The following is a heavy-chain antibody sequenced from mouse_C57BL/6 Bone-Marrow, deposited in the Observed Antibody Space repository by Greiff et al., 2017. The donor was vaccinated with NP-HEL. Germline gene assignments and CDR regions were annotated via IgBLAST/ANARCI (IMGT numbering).Heavy chain of an antibody. Sequence: VQLQQPGAELVRPGSSVKLSCKASGYTFTSYWMHWVKQRPIQGLEWIGNIDPSDSETHYNQKFKDKATLTVDKSSSTAYMQLSSLTSEDSAVYYCARMGDYDPYYFDYWGQGTTLTVSS. D-gene: IGHD2-4*01. J-gene: IGHJ2*01. V-gene: IGHV1-52*01. CDR1: GYTFTSYW. CDR3: ARMGDYDPYYFDY. CDR2: IDPSDSET.